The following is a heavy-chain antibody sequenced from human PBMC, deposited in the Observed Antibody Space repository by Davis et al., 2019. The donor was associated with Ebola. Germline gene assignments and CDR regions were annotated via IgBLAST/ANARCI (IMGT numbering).Heavy chain of an antibody. Sequence: GESLKISCVASGFTVSSNYMNWVRQAPGKGLEWVSVMYSGGSTYYAESVRGRFTISRDESKNTVYLQMNSLRAEDTALYYCARGGQPLGDFFDYWGQGTTVTVSS. CDR2: MYSGGST. V-gene: IGHV3-53*01. CDR3: ARGGQPLGDFFDY. CDR1: GFTVSSNY. J-gene: IGHJ4*03. D-gene: IGHD3-16*01.